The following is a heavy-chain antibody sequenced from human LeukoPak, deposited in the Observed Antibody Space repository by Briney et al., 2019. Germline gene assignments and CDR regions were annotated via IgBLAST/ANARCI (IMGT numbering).Heavy chain of an antibody. CDR3: ARVLIHGGDRHFDY. D-gene: IGHD4-23*01. CDR2: INTNTGNP. V-gene: IGHV7-4-1*02. J-gene: IGHJ4*02. CDR1: GYTFTSYA. Sequence: GASVKVSCKASGYTFTSYAMNWVRQAPGQGLEWMGWINTNTGNPTYAQGFTGRFVFSLDTSVSTAYLQISSLKAEDTAMYYCARVLIHGGDRHFDYWGQGTLVTVSS.